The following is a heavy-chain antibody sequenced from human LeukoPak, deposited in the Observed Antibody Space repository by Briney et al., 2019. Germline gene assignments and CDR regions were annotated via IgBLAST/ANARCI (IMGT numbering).Heavy chain of an antibody. CDR1: GYTFTNYG. J-gene: IGHJ3*02. V-gene: IGHV1-18*01. Sequence: GASVKVSCKASGYTFTNYGISWVRQAPGQGLEWMGWISAYNGNTNYAQKFQGRVSMTTDTSTSTAYMELRSLRSDDTAVYYCARLAAADDAFDIWGQGTMVTVSS. CDR2: ISAYNGNT. CDR3: ARLAAADDAFDI. D-gene: IGHD6-13*01.